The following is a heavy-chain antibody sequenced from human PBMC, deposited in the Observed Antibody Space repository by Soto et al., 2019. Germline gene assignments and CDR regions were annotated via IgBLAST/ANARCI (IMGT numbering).Heavy chain of an antibody. D-gene: IGHD5-18*01. Sequence: SVKVSCKASGVTFSNSAIIWVRQAPLRVLEWMVGILPIFGTPNYAQKFQGRLAISAEEFSSTAYMELNILRSEDTAVYYCATPPEELDPAMLKGLEDWGPGSLVTVSS. CDR2: ILPIFGTP. CDR3: ATPPEELDPAMLKGLED. CDR1: GVTFSNSA. V-gene: IGHV1-69*13. J-gene: IGHJ4*02.